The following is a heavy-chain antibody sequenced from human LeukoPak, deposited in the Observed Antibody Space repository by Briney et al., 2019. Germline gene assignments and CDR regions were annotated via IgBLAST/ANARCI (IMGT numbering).Heavy chain of an antibody. CDR1: GYTFRGNY. Sequence: RASVKASCKASGYTFRGNYIHWLRQAPGQGLEWMGWIDANNGDTKSAQKFQGRVTMSRDTSISTAYMDLSSLSPDDAAVYYCARDPSSVTLYFFDYWGQGTLVTVSS. J-gene: IGHJ4*02. V-gene: IGHV1-2*02. D-gene: IGHD4-11*01. CDR3: ARDPSSVTLYFFDY. CDR2: IDANNGDT.